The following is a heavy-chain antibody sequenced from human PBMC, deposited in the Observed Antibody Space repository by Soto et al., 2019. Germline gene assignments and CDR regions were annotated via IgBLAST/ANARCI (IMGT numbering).Heavy chain of an antibody. CDR2: IYYSGST. J-gene: IGHJ3*02. D-gene: IGHD2-21*02. CDR1: GGSISSGGHY. CDR3: AGGGLVVTPLMGAFDI. Sequence: SETLSLTCTVSGGSISSGGHYWSWIRQHPGKGLEWIGYIYYSGSTYYNPSLKSRVTISVDTSKNQFSLRLSSVTAADTAVYYCAGGGLVVTPLMGAFDIWGQGTMVTVSS. V-gene: IGHV4-31*03.